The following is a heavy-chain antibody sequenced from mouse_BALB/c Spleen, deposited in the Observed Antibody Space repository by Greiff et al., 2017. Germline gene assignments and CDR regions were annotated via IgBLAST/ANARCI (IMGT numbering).Heavy chain of an antibody. J-gene: IGHJ4*01. Sequence: EVKLVESGGGLVQPGGSLRLSCATSGFTFTDYYMSWVRQPPGKALEWLGFIRNKANGYTTEYSASVKGRFTISRDNSQSILYLQMNTLRAEDSATYYCARDRYGNYVGYAMDYWGQGTSVTVSS. CDR2: IRNKANGYTT. CDR1: GFTFTDYY. V-gene: IGHV7-3*02. D-gene: IGHD2-10*02. CDR3: ARDRYGNYVGYAMDY.